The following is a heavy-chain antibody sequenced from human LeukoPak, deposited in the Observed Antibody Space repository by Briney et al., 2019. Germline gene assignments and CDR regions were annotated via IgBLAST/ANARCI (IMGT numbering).Heavy chain of an antibody. CDR1: NYSISSGYY. D-gene: IGHD3-22*01. CDR3: ARVQRVLMIVVVTDAFDI. CDR2: VYRSGST. V-gene: IGHV4-38-2*02. Sequence: PSETLSLTCTVSNYSISSGYYWGWIRQPPGKGLEWIASVYRSGSTYYNPSLKSRVTISVDTSKNQFSLKLSSVTAADTAVYYCARVQRVLMIVVVTDAFDIWGQGTMVTVSS. J-gene: IGHJ3*02.